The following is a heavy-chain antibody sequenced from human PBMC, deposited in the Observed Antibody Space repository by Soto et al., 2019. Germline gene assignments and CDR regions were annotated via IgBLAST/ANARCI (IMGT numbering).Heavy chain of an antibody. D-gene: IGHD3-3*01. V-gene: IGHV1-2*02. J-gene: IGHJ3*02. CDR3: ARGGGVGVAGSAAFEM. CDR2: INPATGAA. Sequence: QLHLVQSGAVVKKPGASVTVSCSASGYPVTAYYMHWVRQAPGRGLEWMGGINPATGAAKYTQTFQGGVTRTRDTSTSTVFMELCGLTSEGTAVFYCARGGGVGVAGSAAFEMWGQGTLVTVSS. CDR1: GYPVTAYY.